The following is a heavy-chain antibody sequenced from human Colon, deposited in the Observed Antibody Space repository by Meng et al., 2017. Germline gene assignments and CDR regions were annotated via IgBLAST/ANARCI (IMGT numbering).Heavy chain of an antibody. Sequence: EVQLVETGGTLVRPGGSLRLSCAVSGFSVSAHWMHWVRQVPGKGLVGIARMSIDETATTYADSVKGRFTISRDNGKNTLHLQMSSLRAEDSAVYYCARSGYNNGYDYWGQGTLVTVSS. D-gene: IGHD3-22*01. J-gene: IGHJ4*02. V-gene: IGHV3-74*01. CDR1: GFSVSAHW. CDR2: MSIDETAT. CDR3: ARSGYNNGYDY.